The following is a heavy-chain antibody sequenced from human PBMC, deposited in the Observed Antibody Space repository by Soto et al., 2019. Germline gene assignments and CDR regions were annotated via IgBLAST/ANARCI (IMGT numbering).Heavy chain of an antibody. CDR1: GFTFSSYS. D-gene: IGHD3-3*01. CDR2: ISSSSSYI. V-gene: IGHV3-21*01. CDR3: ASPGNYDFWSGYYPESDYYYYYGMDV. J-gene: IGHJ6*02. Sequence: GGSLRLSCAASGFTFSSYSMNWVRQAPGKGLEWVSSISSSSSYIYYADSVKGRFTISRDNAKNTLYLQMNSLRAEDTAVYYCASPGNYDFWSGYYPESDYYYYYGMDVWGQGTTVTVSS.